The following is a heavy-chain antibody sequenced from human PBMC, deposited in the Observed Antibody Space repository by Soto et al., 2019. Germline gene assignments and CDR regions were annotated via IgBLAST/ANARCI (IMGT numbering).Heavy chain of an antibody. CDR2: ISSSSSYI. CDR1: GFTFSSYS. D-gene: IGHD2-2*01. J-gene: IGHJ6*02. Sequence: GGSLRLSCAASGFTFSSYSMNWVRQAPGKGLEWVSSISSSSSYIYYADSVRGRFTISRDNAKNSLYLQMNSLRAEDTAVYYCARVGCCTSTSCYTGMDVWGQGTTVTVSS. CDR3: ARVGCCTSTSCYTGMDV. V-gene: IGHV3-21*01.